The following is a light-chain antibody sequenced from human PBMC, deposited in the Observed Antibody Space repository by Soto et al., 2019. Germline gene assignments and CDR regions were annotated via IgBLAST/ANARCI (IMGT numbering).Light chain of an antibody. CDR3: QSYDSSKIHVV. J-gene: IGLJ2*01. CDR2: EDN. CDR1: SGSIASNY. Sequence: NFMLTQPHSVSESPGKTVTISCTRSSGSIASNYVQWYQQRPGSAPTTVIYEDNQRPSGVPDRFSGSIDSSSNSASLTISGLKTEDEADYYCQSYDSSKIHVVFGGGTKVTVL. V-gene: IGLV6-57*04.